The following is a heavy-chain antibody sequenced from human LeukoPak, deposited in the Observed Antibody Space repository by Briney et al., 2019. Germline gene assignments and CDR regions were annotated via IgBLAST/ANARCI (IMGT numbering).Heavy chain of an antibody. CDR3: ARRLEY. CDR1: GGXISSYY. CDR2: IYYSGST. V-gene: IGHV4-59*01. J-gene: IGHJ4*02. Sequence: SETLSLTCTVSGGXISSYYWSWIRQPPGKGLEWIGYIYYSGSTNYNPSLKSRVTISVDTSNNQFSLKLTSVTAADTAVYYCARRLEYWGQGTLVTVSS.